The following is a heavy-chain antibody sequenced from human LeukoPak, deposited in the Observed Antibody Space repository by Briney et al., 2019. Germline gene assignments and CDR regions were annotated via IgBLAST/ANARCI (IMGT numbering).Heavy chain of an antibody. V-gene: IGHV1-69*05. Sequence: GASVKVSCKASGGTFSSYAISWVRQAPGQGLEWMGGIILIFGTANYAQKFQGRVTITTDESTSTAYMELSSLRSEDTAVYYCARPGRAAYAFDIWGQGTMVTVSS. J-gene: IGHJ3*02. CDR2: IILIFGTA. D-gene: IGHD3-10*01. CDR1: GGTFSSYA. CDR3: ARPGRAAYAFDI.